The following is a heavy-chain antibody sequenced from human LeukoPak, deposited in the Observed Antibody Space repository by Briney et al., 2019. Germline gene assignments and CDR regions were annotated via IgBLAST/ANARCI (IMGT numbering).Heavy chain of an antibody. V-gene: IGHV3-23*01. CDR3: VKDSPLIWNGMDV. CDR1: GFTFTNYA. J-gene: IGHJ6*02. CDR2: IIDSGGST. Sequence: PGGSLRLSCAASGFTFTNYAMTWVRQAPGKGLDWVSSIIDSGGSTFYADSVKGRFTISRDNSKNTLYLQMNSLRAEDTAVYYCVKDSPLIWNGMDVWGQGTTVTVSS. D-gene: IGHD3-3*01.